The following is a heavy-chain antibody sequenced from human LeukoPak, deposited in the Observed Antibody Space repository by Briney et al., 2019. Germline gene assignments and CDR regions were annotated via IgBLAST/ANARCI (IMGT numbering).Heavy chain of an antibody. CDR1: GGTFNSYA. J-gene: IGHJ6*03. CDR2: IIPIFGIS. Sequence: SVKVSCKASGGTFNSYAFSWVRQAPGQGLEWMGGIIPIFGISNYAQKFQGRVTITADESTSTAYMELSSLRSEDTAVYYCARDRTYYYGSGEYYMDVWGKGTTVTISS. CDR3: ARDRTYYYGSGEYYMDV. D-gene: IGHD3-10*01. V-gene: IGHV1-69*13.